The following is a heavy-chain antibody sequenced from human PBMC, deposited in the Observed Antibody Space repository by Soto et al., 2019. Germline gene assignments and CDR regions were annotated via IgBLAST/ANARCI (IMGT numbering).Heavy chain of an antibody. CDR1: GGTFSSYA. J-gene: IGHJ5*02. CDR2: IIPIFGTA. CDR3: ATIVGALYNWIDP. D-gene: IGHD1-26*01. Sequence: SVKVSCKASGGTFSSYAISCVRQAPGQGLEWMGGIIPIFGTANYAQKFQGRVTMTEDTSTDTAYMELSSLRSEDTAVYYCATIVGALYNWIDPWGQGTLVTVSS. V-gene: IGHV1-69*06.